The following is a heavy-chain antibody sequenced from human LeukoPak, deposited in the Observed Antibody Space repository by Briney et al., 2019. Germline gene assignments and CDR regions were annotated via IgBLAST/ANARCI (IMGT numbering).Heavy chain of an antibody. CDR2: IIPIFGTA. D-gene: IGHD5-12*01. CDR1: GGTFSSYA. Sequence: SVKVSCKASGGTFSSYAISWVRQAPGQGLEWMGGIIPIFGTANYAQKFQGRVTITTDESTSTAYMELGSLRFEDTAVYYCARTGRRWGYGGDYCGQGTLVTVSS. CDR3: ARTGRRWGYGGDY. J-gene: IGHJ4*02. V-gene: IGHV1-69*05.